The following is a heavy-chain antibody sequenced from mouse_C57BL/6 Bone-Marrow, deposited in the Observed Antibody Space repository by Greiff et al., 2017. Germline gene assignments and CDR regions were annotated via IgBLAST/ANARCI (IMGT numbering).Heavy chain of an antibody. D-gene: IGHD1-1*01. V-gene: IGHV14-1*01. CDR2: IDPEDGDT. CDR3: TTNEFITTGFFDY. J-gene: IGHJ2*01. Sequence: VQLQQSGAELVRPGASVKLSCTASGFNIQDSYLHWVKQRPEQGLEWIGRIDPEDGDTEYAPKFQGKATMTADTSSNPAYLQLSSLTSEDTAVYYCTTNEFITTGFFDYWGQGTTRTVSS. CDR1: GFNIQDSY.